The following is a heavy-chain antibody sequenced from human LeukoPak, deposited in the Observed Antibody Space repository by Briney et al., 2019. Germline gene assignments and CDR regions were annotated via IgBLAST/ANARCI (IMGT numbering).Heavy chain of an antibody. D-gene: IGHD3-9*01. CDR3: ARGASYDILTGYFHFDY. J-gene: IGHJ4*02. Sequence: GESLKISCKGSGYSFTSYWIGWVRQMPGKGLEWMGIIYPGGSDTRYSPSFQGQVTISADKSISTAYLQWSSLKASDTAMYYCARGASYDILTGYFHFDYWGQGTLVTVSS. CDR1: GYSFTSYW. V-gene: IGHV5-51*01. CDR2: IYPGGSDT.